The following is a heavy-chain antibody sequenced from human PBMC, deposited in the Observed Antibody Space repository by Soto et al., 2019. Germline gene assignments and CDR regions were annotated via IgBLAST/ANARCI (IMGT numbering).Heavy chain of an antibody. D-gene: IGHD4-17*01. CDR1: GFTFSSYS. Sequence: EVQLVESGGGLVQPGGSLRLSCAASGFTFSSYSMNWVRQAPGKGLEWVSYISGSSSTKYYADSVRGRFTISRDNAQGSLLLEMDQPAGGDTAGQFCARWTRNADDYSIWGQGTLVTVSS. CDR3: ARWTRNADDYSI. V-gene: IGHV3-48*01. CDR2: ISGSSSTK. J-gene: IGHJ4*02.